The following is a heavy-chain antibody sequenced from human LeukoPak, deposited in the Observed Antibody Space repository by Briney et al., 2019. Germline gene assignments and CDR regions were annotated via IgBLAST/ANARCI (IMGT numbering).Heavy chain of an antibody. D-gene: IGHD3-10*01. J-gene: IGHJ4*02. V-gene: IGHV4-39*01. CDR2: IYYSGST. CDR1: GGSISSSSYY. Sequence: SSETLSLTCTVSGGSISSSSYYWGWIRQPPGKGLEWIGSIYYSGSTYYNPSLKSRVTISVDTSKNQFSLKLSSVTAADTAVYYCATMVRGAITNIDYWGQGTLVTVSS. CDR3: ATMVRGAITNIDY.